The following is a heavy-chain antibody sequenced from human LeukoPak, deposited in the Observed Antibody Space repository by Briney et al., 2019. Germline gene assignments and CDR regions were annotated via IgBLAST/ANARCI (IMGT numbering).Heavy chain of an antibody. J-gene: IGHJ4*02. V-gene: IGHV4-30-2*01. CDR1: GGSISSGGYY. CDR2: IYHSGST. CDR3: ARHRGLYCSGGSCYHDY. D-gene: IGHD2-15*01. Sequence: SQTLSLTCTVSGGSISSGGYYWSWIRQPPGKGLEWIGYIYHSGSTYYNPSLKSRVTISVDRSKNQFSLKLSSVTAADTAVYYCARHRGLYCSGGSCYHDYWGQGTLVTVSS.